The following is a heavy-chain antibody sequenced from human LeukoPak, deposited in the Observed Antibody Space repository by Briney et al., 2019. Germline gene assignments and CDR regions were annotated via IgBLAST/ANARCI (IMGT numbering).Heavy chain of an antibody. Sequence: ASVKVSCKTSGYSFTSYGITWVRQAPGQGLEWMGWINPYNGDTNYAQKLQGRVTMTTYTSTSTAYMELRSLRSDDTAVYYCAKDLHGDYIGVAFDIWGQGTMVTVSS. CDR2: INPYNGDT. V-gene: IGHV1-18*01. CDR3: AKDLHGDYIGVAFDI. J-gene: IGHJ3*02. D-gene: IGHD4-17*01. CDR1: GYSFTSYG.